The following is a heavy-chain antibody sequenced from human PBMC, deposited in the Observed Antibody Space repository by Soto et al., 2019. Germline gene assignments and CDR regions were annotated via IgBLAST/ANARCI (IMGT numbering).Heavy chain of an antibody. CDR2: INWNGGST. CDR3: ARGNVELPDHVYYFDY. D-gene: IGHD1-7*01. J-gene: IGHJ4*02. CDR1: GFTFDDYG. Sequence: GGSLRLSCAASGFTFDDYGMSWVRQAPGKGLEWVSGINWNGGSTGYADSVKGRFTISRDNAKNSLYLQMNSLRAEDTALYYCARGNVELPDHVYYFDYWGQGTLVTVSS. V-gene: IGHV3-20*04.